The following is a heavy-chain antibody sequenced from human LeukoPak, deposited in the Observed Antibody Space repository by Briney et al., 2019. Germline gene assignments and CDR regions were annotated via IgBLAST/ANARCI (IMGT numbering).Heavy chain of an antibody. J-gene: IGHJ5*02. CDR1: GFNFSNYD. Sequence: GGSLRLSCATSGFNFSNYDMHWVRQAPGKGLEWVAFMRYDGSNRYYADSVKGRFTISRDNSKNTLYLQMNSLRAEDTAVYYCGANWFDPWGQGTLVTVSS. V-gene: IGHV3-30*02. CDR2: MRYDGSNR. CDR3: GANWFDP.